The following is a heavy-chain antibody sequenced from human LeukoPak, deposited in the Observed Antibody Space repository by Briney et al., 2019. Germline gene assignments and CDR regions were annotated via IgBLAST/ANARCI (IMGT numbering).Heavy chain of an antibody. V-gene: IGHV4-34*01. CDR3: ARARSGIGAFDI. D-gene: IGHD3-10*01. Sequence: PSETLSLTCAVYGGSFSGYYWSWIRQPPGKGLEWIGEINHSGSTNYNPSLKSRVTISVDTSKNQFSLKLSSVTAADTAVYYCARARSGIGAFDIWGQGTMVTVSS. J-gene: IGHJ3*02. CDR2: INHSGST. CDR1: GGSFSGYY.